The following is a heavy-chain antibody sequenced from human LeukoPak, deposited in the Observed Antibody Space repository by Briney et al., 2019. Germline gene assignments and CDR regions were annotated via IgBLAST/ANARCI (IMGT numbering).Heavy chain of an antibody. CDR1: GFTFSSYG. CDR3: TVGAKFDY. V-gene: IGHV3-23*01. J-gene: IGHJ4*02. Sequence: GGTLRLSCAASGFTFSSYGMSWVRQAPGEGLEWVSAISDSGGSTYYTDSVKGRFTISRDNSKNTLYLQMNSLRAEDTAVYYCTVGAKFDYWGQGTLVTVSS. CDR2: ISDSGGST. D-gene: IGHD1-26*01.